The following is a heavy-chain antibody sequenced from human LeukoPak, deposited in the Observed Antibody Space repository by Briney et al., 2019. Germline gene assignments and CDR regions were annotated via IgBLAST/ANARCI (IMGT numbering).Heavy chain of an antibody. D-gene: IGHD4-23*01. J-gene: IGHJ3*02. CDR2: IISSGSTN. V-gene: IGHV3-48*03. CDR1: GFSFSSYE. Sequence: PGGSLRLSCAASGFSFSSYEMNWVRQAPGKGREGVSYIISSGSTNYYEDSVKGRFTISRDNGKNSLYMQMNSLRAEDTAVYYCARDPPTVVPFPKAFDIWGEGTMVTVSS. CDR3: ARDPPTVVPFPKAFDI.